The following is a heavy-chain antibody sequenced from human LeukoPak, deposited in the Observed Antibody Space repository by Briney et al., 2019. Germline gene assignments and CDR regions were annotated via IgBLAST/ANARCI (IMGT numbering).Heavy chain of an antibody. V-gene: IGHV4-31*03. CDR1: GGSISSGGYY. Sequence: SETLSLTCTVSGGSISSGGYYWSWIRQHPGKGLEWIGYIYYSGSTYYNPSLKSRVTISVDTSKNQFSLKLSSVTAADTAVYYCARENTGYSSSWYWFDPWGQGTLVTVSS. D-gene: IGHD6-13*01. J-gene: IGHJ5*02. CDR2: IYYSGST. CDR3: ARENTGYSSSWYWFDP.